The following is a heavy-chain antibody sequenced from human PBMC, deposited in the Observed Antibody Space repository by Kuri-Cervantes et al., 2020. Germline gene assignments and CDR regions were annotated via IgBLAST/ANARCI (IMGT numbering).Heavy chain of an antibody. CDR1: GYTFTSYA. V-gene: IGHV1-18*01. D-gene: IGHD3-16*02. CDR3: ARGSLNYVWGSYRSYYFDY. J-gene: IGHJ4*02. CDR2: ISAYNGNT. Sequence: ASVKVSCKASGYTFTSYAMHWVRQAPGQGLEWMGWISAYNGNTNYAQKLQGRVTMTTDTSTSTAYMELRSLRSDDTAVYYCARGSLNYVWGSYRSYYFDYWGQGTLVTVSS.